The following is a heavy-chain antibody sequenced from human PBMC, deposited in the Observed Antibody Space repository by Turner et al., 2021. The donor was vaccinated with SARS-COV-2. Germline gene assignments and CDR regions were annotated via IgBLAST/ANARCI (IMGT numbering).Heavy chain of an antibody. J-gene: IGHJ6*02. CDR1: GFTFSPYS. CDR2: IRSSSTYI. V-gene: IGHV3-21*01. Sequence: EVQLVESGGGLVKPGGSLRLPWAASGFTFSPYSMNWVRQAPGKGLEWVSSIRSSSTYIYYADSVKCRFTISRDNAKNSLYLQMNSLRAEDTAVYYCARYRRDYDFWSGAYGMGGMDVWGQGTTVTVSS. CDR3: ARYRRDYDFWSGAYGMGGMDV. D-gene: IGHD3-3*01.